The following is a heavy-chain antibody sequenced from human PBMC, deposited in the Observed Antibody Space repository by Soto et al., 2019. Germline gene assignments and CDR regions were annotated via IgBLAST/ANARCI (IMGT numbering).Heavy chain of an antibody. J-gene: IGHJ4*02. CDR3: ARRSSAGLRYFAAYFDY. V-gene: IGHV3-30-3*01. Sequence: GGSLRLSCAASGFTFSSYAMHWVRQAPGKGLEWVAVISYDGSNKYYADSAKGRFTISRDNSKNTLYLQMNSLRAEDTAVYYCARRSSAGLRYFAAYFDYWGQGTLVTVSS. CDR1: GFTFSSYA. D-gene: IGHD3-9*01. CDR2: ISYDGSNK.